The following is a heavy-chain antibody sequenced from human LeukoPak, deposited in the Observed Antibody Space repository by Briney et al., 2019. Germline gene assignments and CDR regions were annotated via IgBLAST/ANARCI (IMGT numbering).Heavy chain of an antibody. V-gene: IGHV4-39*01. CDR2: IYYSGST. CDR1: GGSISSSSYY. J-gene: IGHJ4*02. D-gene: IGHD2-15*01. Sequence: SETLSLTCTVSGGSISSSSYYWGWIRQPPGKGLEWIGSIYYSGSTYYNPSLKSRVTISVDTSKNQFSLKLSSVTAADTAVYYCASAPFVVRHWGQGTLVTVSS. CDR3: ASAPFVVRH.